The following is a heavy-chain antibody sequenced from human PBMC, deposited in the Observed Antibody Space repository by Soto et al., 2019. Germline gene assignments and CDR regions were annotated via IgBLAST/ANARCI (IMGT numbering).Heavy chain of an antibody. J-gene: IGHJ6*03. Sequence: GGSLRLSCSASGFTFSNYWMHWVRQAPGKGLVWVSRIRSDGSNSNYAGSVKGRFTISRDNAKNTLYLQMDYLRAEDTALYYCARSVLPHARSLYNYYMDVWGKGTTVTVSS. CDR3: ARSVLPHARSLYNYYMDV. D-gene: IGHD1-26*01. CDR1: GFTFSNYW. CDR2: IRSDGSNS. V-gene: IGHV3-74*01.